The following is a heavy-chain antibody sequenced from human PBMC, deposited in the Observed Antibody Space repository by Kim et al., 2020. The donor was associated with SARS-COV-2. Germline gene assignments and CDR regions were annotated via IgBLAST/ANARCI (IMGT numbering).Heavy chain of an antibody. CDR2: ISYDGSNK. J-gene: IGHJ1*01. V-gene: IGHV3-30*04. CDR1: GFTFSSYA. D-gene: IGHD6-13*01. CDR3: ARDRGSSSWFFQSWEGGYFQH. Sequence: GGSLRLSCAASGFTFSSYAMHWVRQAPGKGLEWVAVISYDGSNKYYADSVKGRFTISRDNSKNTLYLQMNSLRAEDTAVYYCARDRGSSSWFFQSWEGGYFQHWGQGTLVTVSS.